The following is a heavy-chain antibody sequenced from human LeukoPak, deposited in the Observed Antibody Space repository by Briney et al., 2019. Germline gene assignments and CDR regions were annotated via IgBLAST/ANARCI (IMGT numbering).Heavy chain of an antibody. CDR3: ARDPDDYEIYFGY. CDR2: IKQDGSEK. CDR1: GFTFSSYW. D-gene: IGHD4-17*01. V-gene: IGHV3-7*01. J-gene: IGHJ4*02. Sequence: PGGSLRLSCAASGFTFSSYWMSWVRQAPGKGLEWVANIKQDGSEKYYVDSVKGRFTISRDNAKNSLYLQMNSLRAEDTAVYYCARDPDDYEIYFGYWGQGTLVTVSS.